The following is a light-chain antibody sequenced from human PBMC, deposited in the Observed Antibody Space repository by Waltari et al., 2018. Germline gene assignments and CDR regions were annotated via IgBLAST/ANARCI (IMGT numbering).Light chain of an antibody. Sequence: QSVLTQPPSASGTPGQRVTFSCSGSSSTLGRNYVPWYQQFPGTAPKLPIYKNNQRPSGVPDRFSGSKSGTSASLAISGLRSEDEAEYYWAAWDDGLSCPIFGGGTKLTVL. J-gene: IGLJ2*01. CDR3: AAWDDGLSCPI. V-gene: IGLV1-47*01. CDR2: KNN. CDR1: SSTLGRNY.